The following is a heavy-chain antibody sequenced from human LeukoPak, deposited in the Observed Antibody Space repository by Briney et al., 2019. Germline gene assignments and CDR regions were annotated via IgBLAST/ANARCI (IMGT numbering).Heavy chain of an antibody. CDR3: ATGICNTANCYNYYYIDV. D-gene: IGHD2-2*02. CDR1: GNSLSNLA. V-gene: IGHV1-24*01. Sequence: GASVKVSCKVSGNSLSNLAMHWVRQAPGKGLEWMGGFDPEEGKTIYAQKLQGRVSMTEDTSTDTAYMELSSLTLDDTAIYYCATGICNTANCYNYYYIDVWGTGTAVTVSS. CDR2: FDPEEGKT. J-gene: IGHJ6*03.